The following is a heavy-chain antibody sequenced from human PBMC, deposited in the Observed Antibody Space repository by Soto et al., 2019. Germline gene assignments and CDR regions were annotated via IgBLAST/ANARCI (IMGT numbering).Heavy chain of an antibody. D-gene: IGHD5-12*01. V-gene: IGHV3-30*18. CDR1: GFTFSSYG. CDR2: ISYDGSNK. J-gene: IGHJ4*02. Sequence: QVQLVESGGGVVQPGRSLRLSCAASGFTFSSYGMHWVRQAPGKGLEWVAVISYDGSNKYYADSVKGRFTISRDNSKKTLYLHMNSLRAEDTAVYYCAKDLGVDIVATICSGFDYWGQGTLVTVSS. CDR3: AKDLGVDIVATICSGFDY.